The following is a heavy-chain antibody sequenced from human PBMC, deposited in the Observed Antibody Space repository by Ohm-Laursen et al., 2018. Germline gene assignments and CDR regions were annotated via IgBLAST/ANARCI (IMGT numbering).Heavy chain of an antibody. Sequence: SSVKVSCKASGYTFTGYYMHWVRQAPGQGLEWMGWINPNSGGTNYAQKFQGRVTMTRDTSISTAYMELSRLRSDDTAVYFCARNSSGWYNGMDVWGQGTTVTVSS. CDR1: GYTFTGYY. D-gene: IGHD6-19*01. CDR2: INPNSGGT. CDR3: ARNSSGWYNGMDV. V-gene: IGHV1-2*02. J-gene: IGHJ6*02.